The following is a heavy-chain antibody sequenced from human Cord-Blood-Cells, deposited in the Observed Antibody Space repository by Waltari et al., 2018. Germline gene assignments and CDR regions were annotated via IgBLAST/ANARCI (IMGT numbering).Heavy chain of an antibody. Sequence: EVQLVESGGGLVKPGGSLRLSCAASGSPFSSYNMNWVRQARGKGLEWVSSISSSSSYIYYADSVKGRFTISRDNAKNSLYLQMNSLRAEDTAVYYCARDRDSSSWFDYWGQGTLVTVSS. D-gene: IGHD6-13*01. J-gene: IGHJ4*02. CDR2: ISSSSSYI. CDR1: GSPFSSYN. CDR3: ARDRDSSSWFDY. V-gene: IGHV3-21*01.